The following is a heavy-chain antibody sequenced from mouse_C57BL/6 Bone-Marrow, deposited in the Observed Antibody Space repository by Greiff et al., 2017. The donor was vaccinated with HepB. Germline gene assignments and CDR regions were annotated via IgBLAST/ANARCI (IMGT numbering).Heavy chain of an antibody. CDR1: GFTFNTYA. J-gene: IGHJ4*01. D-gene: IGHD2-5*01. Sequence: EVQGVESGGGLVQPKGSLKLSCAASGFTFNTYAMHWVRQAPGKGLEWVARIRSKSSNYATYYADSVKDRFTISRDDSQSMLYLQMNNLKTEDTAMYYCVRTGSNYVGYYAMDYWGQGTSVTVSS. V-gene: IGHV10-3*01. CDR3: VRTGSNYVGYYAMDY. CDR2: IRSKSSNYAT.